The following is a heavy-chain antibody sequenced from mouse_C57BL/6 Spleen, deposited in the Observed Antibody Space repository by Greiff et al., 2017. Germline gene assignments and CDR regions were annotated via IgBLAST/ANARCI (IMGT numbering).Heavy chain of an antibody. V-gene: IGHV1-4*01. J-gene: IGHJ4*01. D-gene: IGHD1-1*01. CDR3: ARGVARDAMDY. CDR1: GYTFTSYT. Sequence: VQLQQSGAELARPGASVKMSCKASGYTFTSYTMHWVKQRPGQGLEWIGYLNPSSGYTKYNQKFKDKATLTADKSSSTAYMQLSSLTSEDSAVYYCARGVARDAMDYWGQGTSVTVSS. CDR2: LNPSSGYT.